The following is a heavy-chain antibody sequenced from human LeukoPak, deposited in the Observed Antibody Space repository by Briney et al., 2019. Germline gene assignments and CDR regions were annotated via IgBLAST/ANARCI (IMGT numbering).Heavy chain of an antibody. V-gene: IGHV3-9*01. J-gene: IGHJ6*02. Sequence: PGRSLRLSCAVPGSTFNDYAMHWVRQAPGKGLEWVSGIYWDGGGVGYADSVKGRFTISRDKAKNSLYLQMNSLRPEDTALYYCGKDLKPGGMDVWGQGTTVTVSS. CDR1: GSTFNDYA. CDR2: IYWDGGGV. CDR3: GKDLKPGGMDV.